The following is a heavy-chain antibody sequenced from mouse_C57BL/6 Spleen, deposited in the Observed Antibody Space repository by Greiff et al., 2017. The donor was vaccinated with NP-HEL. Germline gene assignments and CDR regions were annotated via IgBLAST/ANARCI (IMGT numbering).Heavy chain of an antibody. CDR1: GFTFSDYY. J-gene: IGHJ2*01. CDR2: INYDGSST. CDR3: ARGFYGSSGFYFDY. V-gene: IGHV5-16*01. Sequence: EVHLVESEGGLVQPGSSMKLSCTASGFTFSDYYMAWVRQVPEKGLEWVANINYDGSSTYYLDSLKSRFIISRDNAKNILYLQMSSLKSEDTATYYCARGFYGSSGFYFDYWGQGTTLTVSS. D-gene: IGHD1-1*01.